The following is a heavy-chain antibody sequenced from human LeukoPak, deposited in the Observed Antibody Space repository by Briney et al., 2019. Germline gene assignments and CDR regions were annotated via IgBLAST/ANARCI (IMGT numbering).Heavy chain of an antibody. D-gene: IGHD3-9*01. CDR1: GFTFSSYS. Sequence: GGSLRLSCAASGFTFSSYSMNWVRQAPGKGLEWVSYISSSSSTIYYADSVKGRFTISRDNAKNSLYLQMISLRDEDTAVYYCARLSGSYDILTGYYTNRPFDYWGQGTLVTVSS. CDR2: ISSSSSTI. V-gene: IGHV3-48*02. CDR3: ARLSGSYDILTGYYTNRPFDY. J-gene: IGHJ4*02.